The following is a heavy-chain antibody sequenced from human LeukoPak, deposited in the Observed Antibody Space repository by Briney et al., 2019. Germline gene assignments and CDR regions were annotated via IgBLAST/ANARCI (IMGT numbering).Heavy chain of an antibody. D-gene: IGHD6-13*01. J-gene: IGHJ3*02. Sequence: GGSLRLSCAASGFTFSSYGMHWVRQAPGKGLEWVAFIRYDGSNKYYADSVKGRFTISRDNSKNTLYLQMNSLRAEDTAVYYCAKDRGIAAAGRGAFDIWSQGTMVTVSS. CDR1: GFTFSSYG. CDR3: AKDRGIAAAGRGAFDI. CDR2: IRYDGSNK. V-gene: IGHV3-30*02.